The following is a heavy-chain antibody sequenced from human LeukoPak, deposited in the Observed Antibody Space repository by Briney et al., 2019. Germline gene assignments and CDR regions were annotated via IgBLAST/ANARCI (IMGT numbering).Heavy chain of an antibody. CDR1: GFTFSSYW. V-gene: IGHV3-7*01. CDR3: ARVSYYYYGSGSYSQDAFDI. Sequence: PGGSQRLSCAASGFTFSSYWMSWVRQAPGKGLEWVANIKQDGSEKYYVDSVKGRFTISRDNAKNSLYLQMNSLRAEDTAVYYCARVSYYYYGSGSYSQDAFDIWGQGTMVTVSS. J-gene: IGHJ3*02. D-gene: IGHD3-10*01. CDR2: IKQDGSEK.